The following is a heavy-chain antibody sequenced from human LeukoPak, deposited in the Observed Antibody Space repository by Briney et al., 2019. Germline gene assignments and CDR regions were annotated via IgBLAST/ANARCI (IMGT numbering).Heavy chain of an antibody. V-gene: IGHV4-4*07. CDR2: MYSSGNT. CDR3: AIERGLSMIRGVNNWFDP. CDR1: GASITNFD. J-gene: IGHJ5*02. D-gene: IGHD3-10*01. Sequence: SETLSLTRIVSGASITNFDWSWIRRPAGKGLEWIGHMYSSGNTNYNPSLKSRVAMSLDTSKNQFSLRLNSVTAADTAVYYCAIERGLSMIRGVNNWFDPWGQGTLVIVSS.